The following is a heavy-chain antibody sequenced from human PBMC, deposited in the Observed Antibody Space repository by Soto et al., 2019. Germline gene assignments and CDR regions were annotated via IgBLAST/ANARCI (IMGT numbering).Heavy chain of an antibody. D-gene: IGHD3-16*02. Sequence: GASVKVPCKASGYTFTSYAMLWVRQAPGQRLKWMGWINAGNGNTKYSQKFQGHVTISADKANSTAYLQWSSLKASDSAMYYCARHAVITSGGVIVSNYLAYWGHGTLVTVSS. J-gene: IGHJ4*01. CDR3: ARHAVITSGGVIVSNYLAY. V-gene: IGHV1-3*01. CDR2: INAGNGNT. CDR1: GYTFTSYA.